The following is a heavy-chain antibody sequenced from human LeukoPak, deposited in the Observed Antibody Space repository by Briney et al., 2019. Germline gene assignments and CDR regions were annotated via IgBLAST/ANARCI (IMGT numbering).Heavy chain of an antibody. CDR3: ARHSSSWYVDY. V-gene: IGHV4-59*08. Sequence: SETLSLTCTVSGGSISSNYWSWIRQPPGKGLEWIGYIYYSGSTNYNPSLKSRVTISVDTSKNQFSLKLSSVTAADTAVYYYARHSSSWYVDYWGQGTLVTVSS. D-gene: IGHD6-13*01. CDR1: GGSISSNY. J-gene: IGHJ4*02. CDR2: IYYSGST.